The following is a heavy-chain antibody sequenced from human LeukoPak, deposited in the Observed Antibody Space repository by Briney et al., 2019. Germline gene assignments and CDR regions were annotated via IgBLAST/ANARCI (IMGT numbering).Heavy chain of an antibody. J-gene: IGHJ4*02. D-gene: IGHD5/OR15-5a*01. CDR2: INPTSGGT. Sequence: ASVKVSCKASGYTFIGYYLHWVRQAPGQGLEWMGWINPTSGGTNYAQKFQDRVTMTRDTSINTAYMELSRLTSDDTAVYYCARLIGLSTTASYWGQGTLVIVSS. CDR3: ARLIGLSTTASY. V-gene: IGHV1-2*02. CDR1: GYTFIGYY.